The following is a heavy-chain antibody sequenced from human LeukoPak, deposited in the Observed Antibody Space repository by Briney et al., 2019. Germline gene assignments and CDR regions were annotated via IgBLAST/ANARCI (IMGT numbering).Heavy chain of an antibody. D-gene: IGHD2-2*01. CDR1: GFTFSSCA. CDR3: AKAGGYCASTSCYLFD. CDR2: MSADGGST. V-gene: IGHV3-23*01. Sequence: GGSLRLSCAASGFTFSSCAMSWVRQAPGKGLEWVSAMSADGGSTYYADSVKGRFSISRDNSKNTLYLQMNSLRAEDTAIYYCAKAGGYCASTSCYLFDWGQGTLVTVSS. J-gene: IGHJ4*02.